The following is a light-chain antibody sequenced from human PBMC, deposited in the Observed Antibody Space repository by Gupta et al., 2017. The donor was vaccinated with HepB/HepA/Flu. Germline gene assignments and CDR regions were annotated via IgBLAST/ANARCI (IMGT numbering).Light chain of an antibody. CDR3: EQRGNWPYT. CDR1: QTVSSY. Sequence: EIVLTHSPGTLSLSPGERATLSCRASQTVSSYLAWYQQKRGQAPRLLIYDVSTRATGIPARFSGSGSGTDFTLTITSLEPEDVAVYYCEQRGNWPYTLGQGTKLEIK. J-gene: IGKJ2*01. CDR2: DVS. V-gene: IGKV3-11*01.